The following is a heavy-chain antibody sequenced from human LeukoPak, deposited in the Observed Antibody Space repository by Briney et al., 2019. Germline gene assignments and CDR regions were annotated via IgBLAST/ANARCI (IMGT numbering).Heavy chain of an antibody. CDR2: MYHTGGT. V-gene: IGHV4-39*01. CDR1: GVSISSSPSY. Sequence: SETLSLTCSVSGVSISSSPSYCGWIRQSPGRGLEWIGSMYHTGGTNYNPSLRSRVTMSVDTSKNQFSLHLSSVTAADTAVYYCARRPPWWQNPTIALDIWGQGTMVTVSS. J-gene: IGHJ3*02. CDR3: ARRPPWWQNPTIALDI. D-gene: IGHD2-15*01.